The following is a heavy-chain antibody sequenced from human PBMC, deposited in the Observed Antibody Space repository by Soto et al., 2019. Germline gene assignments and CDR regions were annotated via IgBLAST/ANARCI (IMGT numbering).Heavy chain of an antibody. Sequence: GGSLRLSCAASGLTFSSYSMNWVRQAPGKGLEWVSYISSSSSTIYYADSVKGRFTISRDNAKNSLYLQMNSLRAEDTAVYYCARDLRYYYDSSGYYYWFPYYYYYGMDVWGQGTTVTVSS. J-gene: IGHJ6*02. CDR1: GLTFSSYS. CDR2: ISSSSSTI. V-gene: IGHV3-48*01. CDR3: ARDLRYYYDSSGYYYWFPYYYYYGMDV. D-gene: IGHD3-22*01.